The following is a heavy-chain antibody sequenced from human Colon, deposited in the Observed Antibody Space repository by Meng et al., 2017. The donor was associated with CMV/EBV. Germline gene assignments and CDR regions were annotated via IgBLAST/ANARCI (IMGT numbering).Heavy chain of an antibody. CDR1: GRSISSSSYS. CDR3: ARVRRGYDPSAHDAFDI. Sequence: GSLRLSCTVSGRSISSSSYSWAWIRQPPGKGLEWIGTIFYNGSTNYNPSLKSRVTISVDTSKNQFSLKLSSVTAADTAVYYCARVRRGYDPSAHDAFDIWGQGTMVTVSS. J-gene: IGHJ3*02. CDR2: IFYNGST. V-gene: IGHV4-39*07. D-gene: IGHD3-3*01.